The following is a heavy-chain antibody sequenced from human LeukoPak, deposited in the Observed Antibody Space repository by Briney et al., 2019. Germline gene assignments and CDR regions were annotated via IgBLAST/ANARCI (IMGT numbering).Heavy chain of an antibody. CDR1: GFTVSSNY. J-gene: IGHJ5*02. CDR2: IRYDGSNK. V-gene: IGHV3-30*02. D-gene: IGHD2/OR15-2a*01. CDR3: AKNWEYIGWFDP. Sequence: GGSLRLSCAASGFTVSSNYMSWVRQAPGKGLEWVAFIRYDGSNKYYADSVKGRFTISRDNSKNTLYLQMNSLRAEDTAVYYCAKNWEYIGWFDPWGQGTLVTVSS.